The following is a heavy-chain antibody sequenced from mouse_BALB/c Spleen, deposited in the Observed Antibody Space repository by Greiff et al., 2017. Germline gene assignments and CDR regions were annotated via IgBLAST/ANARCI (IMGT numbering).Heavy chain of an antibody. V-gene: IGHV1S56*01. CDR2: IYPGNVNT. D-gene: IGHD2-1*01. J-gene: IGHJ4*01. Sequence: QVQLQQSGPELVKPGASVRISCKASVYTFTSYYIHWVKQRPGQGLEWIGWIYPGNVNTKYNEKFKGKATLTADKSSSTAYMQLSSLTSEDSAVYFCARGGNYVAMDYWGQGTSVTVSS. CDR3: ARGGNYVAMDY. CDR1: VYTFTSYY.